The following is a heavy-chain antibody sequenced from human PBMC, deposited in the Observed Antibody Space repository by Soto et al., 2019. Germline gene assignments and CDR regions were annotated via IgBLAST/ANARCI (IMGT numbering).Heavy chain of an antibody. V-gene: IGHV4-39*01. CDR3: ARLDRFLEYFNH. CDR2: MYYSGGT. CDR1: GGSISISSYY. Sequence: SETLSLTCSVSGGSISISSYYWGWVRQPPGKGLEWIASMYYSGGTYYNPSLKSRATISVDKSKNQFSLKLTSATAADTAVYYCARLDRFLEYFNHWGQGTLVTVSS. J-gene: IGHJ1*01. D-gene: IGHD3-3*01.